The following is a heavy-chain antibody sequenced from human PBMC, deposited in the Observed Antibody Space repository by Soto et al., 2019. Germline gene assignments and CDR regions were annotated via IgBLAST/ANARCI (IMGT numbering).Heavy chain of an antibody. CDR1: GFTFSSYG. CDR2: ISHDGSKT. V-gene: IGHV3-30*03. Sequence: QVQLVESGGGVVQPGRSLRLSCAASGFTFSSYGIHWVRQAPGKGLEWVAVISHDGSKTNYADSVKGRFTISRDNSKXXXXXXXXXXXXXXXXXXXXXXXXXXXXXXXXXXXDSWGQGTLVTVSS. CDR3: XXXXXXXXXXXXXXXDS. J-gene: IGHJ4*02.